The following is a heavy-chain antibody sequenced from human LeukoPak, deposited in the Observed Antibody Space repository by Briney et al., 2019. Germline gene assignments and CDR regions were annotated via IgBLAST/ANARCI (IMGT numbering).Heavy chain of an antibody. CDR2: IKQDGSEK. D-gene: IGHD6-19*01. V-gene: IGHV3-7*03. J-gene: IGHJ4*02. CDR3: ATTTRSSGWDY. Sequence: GGSLGLSCAASGFTFSSYWMWWVRQTPGKGLEWLANIKQDGSEKQYVDSVKGRFTISRDNAKNSLYLQMNSLRADDAAVYYCATTTRSSGWDYWGQGTLVTVSS. CDR1: GFTFSSYW.